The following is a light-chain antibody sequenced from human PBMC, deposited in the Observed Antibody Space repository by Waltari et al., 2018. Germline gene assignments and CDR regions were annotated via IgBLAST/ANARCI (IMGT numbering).Light chain of an antibody. CDR2: DKN. V-gene: IGLV3-19*01. CDR3: HSRDASGVGGS. Sequence: SSELTQDPAVSVAMGQTVRITCQGDSLRSYYASWYQQRPGQAPILVMYDKNNRPSGVPDRFSGSSSDNTASLTITGAQAEDEASYYGHSRDASGVGGSFGGGTKLTVL. CDR1: SLRSYY. J-gene: IGLJ2*01.